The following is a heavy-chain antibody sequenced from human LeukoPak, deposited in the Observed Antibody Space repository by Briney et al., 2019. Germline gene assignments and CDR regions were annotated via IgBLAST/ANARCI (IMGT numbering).Heavy chain of an antibody. CDR1: GFTFSDYG. V-gene: IGHV3-30*03. CDR2: ISDDGSKT. J-gene: IGHJ4*02. Sequence: PGGSLRLSCVASGFTFSDYGMHWVRQAPGKGLEWLAAISDDGSKTYYGDSVKGRFTISRDNSKSTLYLQLNSLRDEDTALYYCAIIGRGSSGVEKLDYWGQGTLVTVSS. CDR3: AIIGRGSSGVEKLDY. D-gene: IGHD3-16*01.